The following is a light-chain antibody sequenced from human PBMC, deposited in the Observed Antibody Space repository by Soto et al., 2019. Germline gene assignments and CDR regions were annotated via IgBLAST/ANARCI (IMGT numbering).Light chain of an antibody. J-gene: IGKJ2*01. CDR1: QSVSSNY. CDR2: GAS. Sequence: EIVLTQSPGILSLSPGERATLSCRASQSVSSNYLAWFQQKPGQAPRLLITGASSRATGIPDRFSGSGSGTDFTLTISRLEPADFAVYYCHQYGNSPFTFGQGTKLEIK. CDR3: HQYGNSPFT. V-gene: IGKV3-20*01.